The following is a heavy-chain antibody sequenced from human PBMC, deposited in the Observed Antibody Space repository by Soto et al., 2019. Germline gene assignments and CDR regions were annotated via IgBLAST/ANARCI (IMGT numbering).Heavy chain of an antibody. Sequence: QVQLVESGGGVVQPGGSLRLSCAASGFTFSSFGMHWVRQAPGKGLEWVAIISSTGNTKSYADSVKGRFTISRDNSKNTLHLQMDSLRAEDSAVYHCAKKAASGSAASLFASCGQGTLVTVSS. J-gene: IGHJ4*02. CDR2: ISSTGNTK. D-gene: IGHD6-25*01. CDR3: AKKAASGSAASLFAS. V-gene: IGHV3-30*18. CDR1: GFTFSSFG.